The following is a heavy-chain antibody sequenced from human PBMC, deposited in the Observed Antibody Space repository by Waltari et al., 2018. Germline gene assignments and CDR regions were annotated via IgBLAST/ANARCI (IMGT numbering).Heavy chain of an antibody. CDR3: ARGWLQVAPPYYYYMDV. CDR1: GGSFSGYY. J-gene: IGHJ6*03. V-gene: IGHV4-34*01. Sequence: QVQLLQWGAGLLKPSETLSLTCAVYGGSFSGYYWSWRRQLPGKGLEWLGEINHNASTDYSPSRKSRATIAIETSKNQCSLKLDSVTAADTGVYYCARGWLQVAPPYYYYMDVWDRGTAVTVSS. D-gene: IGHD6-19*01. CDR2: INHNAST.